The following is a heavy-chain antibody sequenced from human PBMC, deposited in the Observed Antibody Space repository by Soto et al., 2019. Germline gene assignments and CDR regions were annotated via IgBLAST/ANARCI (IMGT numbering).Heavy chain of an antibody. CDR1: GDCVSSCIFY. V-gene: IGHV4-61*01. D-gene: IGHD2-15*01. Sequence: SWSLALTCTVSGDCVSSCIFYWTLDQQPPGKGLEWIGYIYYSGSTNYNPSLKSRVTISVDTAKNQFSLKLSSVTSAFTAVYCCASTYGGHDFWGQGILVT. CDR3: ASTYGGHDF. J-gene: IGHJ4*03. CDR2: IYYSGST.